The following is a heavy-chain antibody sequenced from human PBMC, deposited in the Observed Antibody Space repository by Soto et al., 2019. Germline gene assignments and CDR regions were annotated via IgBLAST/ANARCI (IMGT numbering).Heavy chain of an antibody. J-gene: IGHJ4*02. CDR3: ARGVNYYDSSGYSIFDY. CDR2: INPNSGGT. Sequence: ASVKVSCKASGYTFTGYYMHWVRQAPGQGLEWMGWINPNSGGTNYAQKFQGWVTMTRDTSISTAYMELSRLRSDDTAVYYCARGVNYYDSSGYSIFDYWGQGTLVTVSS. CDR1: GYTFTGYY. D-gene: IGHD3-22*01. V-gene: IGHV1-2*04.